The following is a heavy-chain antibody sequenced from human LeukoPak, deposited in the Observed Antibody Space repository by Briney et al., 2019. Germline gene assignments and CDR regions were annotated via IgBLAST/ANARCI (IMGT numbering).Heavy chain of an antibody. CDR2: ISAYNGNT. V-gene: IGHV1-18*01. CDR1: GYTFTSYG. Sequence: ASVRVSCKASGYTFTSYGISWVRQAPGQGLEWMGWISAYNGNTNYAQKLQGRVTMTTDTSTSTAYMDLRSLRSDDTAVYYCARSFSGYDSSEPFDYWGQGTLVTVSS. J-gene: IGHJ4*02. CDR3: ARSFSGYDSSEPFDY. D-gene: IGHD5-12*01.